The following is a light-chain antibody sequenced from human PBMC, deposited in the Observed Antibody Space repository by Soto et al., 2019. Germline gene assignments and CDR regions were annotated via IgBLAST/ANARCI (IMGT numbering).Light chain of an antibody. CDR1: QTVGDN. CDR2: GAS. CDR3: QQYNNWPLGT. J-gene: IGKJ1*01. V-gene: IGKV3-15*01. Sequence: ETAMTQSPVTLSLSPGERATLSCSASQTVGDNVAWYRQKPGQPPSLLIYGASTRAPGVPARFSGSGSGTDFILTISSLQSEDFGFYYCQQYNNWPLGTFGQGTRVEI.